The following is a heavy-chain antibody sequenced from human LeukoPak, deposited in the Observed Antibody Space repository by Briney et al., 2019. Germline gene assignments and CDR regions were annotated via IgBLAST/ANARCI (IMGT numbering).Heavy chain of an antibody. J-gene: IGHJ4*02. D-gene: IGHD3-3*01. CDR3: ARGVADYDFDY. CDR1: GYSFTSYW. CDR2: VYPDDSDT. V-gene: IGHV5-51*01. Sequence: GESLKISCKASGYSFTSYWIGWVLQMPGKGLEWMGIVYPDDSDTRYSPSFQGQVTISADKSINTAYLQWSSLEASDTAMYYSARGVADYDFDYWGQGTLITVSS.